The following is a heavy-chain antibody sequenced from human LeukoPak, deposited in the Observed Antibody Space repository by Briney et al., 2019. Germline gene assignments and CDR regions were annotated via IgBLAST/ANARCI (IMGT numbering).Heavy chain of an antibody. CDR1: GFTFSDYS. CDR2: ISTTSTYI. D-gene: IGHD3-16*01. V-gene: IGHV3-21*01. Sequence: GGSLRLSCAASGFTFSDYSMNWVRQAPGQGLEWVSSISTTSTYIYYADSVKGRFTISRDNAKNSLYLQMNSLRAEDTAVYYCARDRGSYFDYWGQGTLVTVSS. CDR3: ARDRGSYFDY. J-gene: IGHJ4*02.